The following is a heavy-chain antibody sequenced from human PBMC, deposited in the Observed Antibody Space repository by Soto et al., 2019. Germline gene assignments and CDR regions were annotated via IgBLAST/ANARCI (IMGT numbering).Heavy chain of an antibody. CDR3: ARGIAAAAARGMDV. V-gene: IGHV1-2*04. D-gene: IGHD6-13*01. CDR1: GYTFTGYY. CDR2: INPNSGGT. J-gene: IGHJ6*02. Sequence: QVQLVQSGAEVKRPGASVKVSCKASGYTFTGYYMHWVRQAPGQGLEWMGWINPNSGGTNYAQKFQGWVTMSRDTSISTAYMELGRLRSDDTAVYYCARGIAAAAARGMDVWGQGTTVTVSS.